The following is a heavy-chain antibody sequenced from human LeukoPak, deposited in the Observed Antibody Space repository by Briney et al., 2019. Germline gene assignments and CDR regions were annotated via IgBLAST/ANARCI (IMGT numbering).Heavy chain of an antibody. Sequence: PGGSLRLSCAASGFTFSSYAMHWVRQAPGKGLEWVAVISYDGSNKYYADSVKGRFTISRDNSKNTLYLQMNSLRAEDTAVYYCARAPPKNSFDYWGQGTPVTVSS. CDR2: ISYDGSNK. V-gene: IGHV3-30-3*01. CDR3: ARAPPKNSFDY. CDR1: GFTFSSYA. D-gene: IGHD1/OR15-1a*01. J-gene: IGHJ4*02.